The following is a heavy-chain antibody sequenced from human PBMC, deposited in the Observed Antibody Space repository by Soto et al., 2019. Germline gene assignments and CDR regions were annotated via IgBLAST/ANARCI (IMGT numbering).Heavy chain of an antibody. CDR3: ARNLDTAVLGNWFDP. CDR1: GGSISSFDSY. D-gene: IGHD5-18*01. CDR2: IYYSGKT. Sequence: QVQLQESGPGLVKPSQTLSLTCTVSGGSISSFDSYWTWIRQHPGKGLEWIGYIYYSGKTYYNPPLKSRVIISVDTSKNQFSRKLTSVTAADTALYYCARNLDTAVLGNWFDPWGQGTLVTVSS. V-gene: IGHV4-31*03. J-gene: IGHJ5*02.